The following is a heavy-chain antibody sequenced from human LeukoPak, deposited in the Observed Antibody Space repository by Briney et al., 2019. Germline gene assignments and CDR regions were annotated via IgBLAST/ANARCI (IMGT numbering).Heavy chain of an antibody. J-gene: IGHJ3*02. CDR3: AKAVGTLGAFDI. CDR1: GFTFSSYA. D-gene: IGHD1-1*01. V-gene: IGHV3-23*01. CDR2: ISGSVVST. Sequence: GGSLRLSCAASGFTFSSYAMSWVRQAPGRGLEWVSAISGSVVSTYYADSVKGRFTISRDNPKNTLYLQMNSLRAEDTAVYYCAKAVGTLGAFDIWGQGTMVTVSS.